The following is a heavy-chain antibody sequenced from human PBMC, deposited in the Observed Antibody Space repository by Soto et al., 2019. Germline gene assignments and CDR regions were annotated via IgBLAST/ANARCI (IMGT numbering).Heavy chain of an antibody. V-gene: IGHV1-18*01. CDR3: ARVGSSWAFDY. CDR1: GYTFTSYD. Sequence: QVQLVQSGAEVKKPGASVKVSCRASGYTFTSYDISWVRQAPGQGLECMGWISSYNGNTNYAQKLQGRVNMHTDTSTSTVYMELRSMRSDDTAVYYCARVGSSWAFDYWGQGTLVTVSS. J-gene: IGHJ4*02. CDR2: ISSYNGNT. D-gene: IGHD6-13*01.